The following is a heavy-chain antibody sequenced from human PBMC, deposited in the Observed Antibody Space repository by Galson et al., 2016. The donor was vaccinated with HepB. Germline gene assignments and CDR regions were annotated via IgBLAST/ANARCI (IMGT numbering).Heavy chain of an antibody. CDR2: IWFDGSHE. D-gene: IGHD4-23*01. CDR1: GFTFSSFG. V-gene: IGHV3-33*01. Sequence: SLRLSCAASGFTFSSFGIHWVRQGPGKGLEWVAVIWFDGSHENYAASVKGRFTISRDNSTGTVYLQMNSLRSEDSALYYCVRDAGNSYDTSGLSTSTRSGFNLWGQGTLVTVSS. J-gene: IGHJ5*02. CDR3: VRDAGNSYDTSGLSTSTRSGFNL.